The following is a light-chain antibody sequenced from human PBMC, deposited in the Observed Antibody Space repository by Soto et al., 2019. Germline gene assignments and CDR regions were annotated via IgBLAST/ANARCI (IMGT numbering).Light chain of an antibody. J-gene: IGLJ1*01. CDR2: DVS. Sequence: QSALTQPASVSGSPGQSITISCTGTNSDVGNYNLVSWYQQHPGKAPKLMIYDVSKRPSGVPDRFSGSKSGNTASLTISGLQAEDEADYYCCSYAGSYTYVFGTGTKLTVL. CDR1: NSDVGNYNL. CDR3: CSYAGSYTYV. V-gene: IGLV2-11*01.